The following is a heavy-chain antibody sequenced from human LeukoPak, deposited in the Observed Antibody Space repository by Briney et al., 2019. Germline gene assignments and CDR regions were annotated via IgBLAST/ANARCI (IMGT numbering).Heavy chain of an antibody. CDR1: GGSMSTYY. D-gene: IGHD3-3*01. CDR3: ARDFGGTYVAIY. V-gene: IGHV4-59*12. J-gene: IGHJ4*02. Sequence: PSETLSLTCTVSGGSMSTYYWSWIRQPPGKGLECIGYISYSGTTNYNPSLKSRVTMSVDTSKNQFSLELSSVTAADTAVYYCARDFGGTYVAIYWGQGTLVTVSS. CDR2: ISYSGTT.